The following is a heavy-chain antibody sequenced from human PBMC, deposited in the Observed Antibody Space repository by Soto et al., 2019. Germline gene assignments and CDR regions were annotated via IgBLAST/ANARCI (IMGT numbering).Heavy chain of an antibody. CDR1: GGSFSGYY. Sequence: ETLSLTCAVYGGSFSGYYWDWIRQPPWKGLEWIGEINPDGATNYTPSLRGRVTISIDTSRNQFSLKLSSVTAADTAVYYCAGGQRSDPVCDYWGQGDVVIVSS. J-gene: IGHJ4*02. CDR2: INPDGAT. V-gene: IGHV4-34*01. CDR3: AGGQRSDPVCDY.